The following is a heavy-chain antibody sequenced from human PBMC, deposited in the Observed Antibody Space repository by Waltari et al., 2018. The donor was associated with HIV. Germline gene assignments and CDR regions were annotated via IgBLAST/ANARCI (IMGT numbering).Heavy chain of an antibody. D-gene: IGHD2-21*01. CDR3: AREAYCGGDCSLHYYYYGMDV. J-gene: IGHJ6*02. CDR1: GFTFSSYS. V-gene: IGHV3-21*01. CDR2: ISSSSSYI. Sequence: EVQLVESGGGLVKPGGSLRLSCAASGFTFSSYSMNWVRQAPGKGMEGVSSISSSSSYIYYADSVKGRFTISRDNAKNSLYLQMNSLRAEDTAVYYCAREAYCGGDCSLHYYYYGMDVWGQGTTVTVSS.